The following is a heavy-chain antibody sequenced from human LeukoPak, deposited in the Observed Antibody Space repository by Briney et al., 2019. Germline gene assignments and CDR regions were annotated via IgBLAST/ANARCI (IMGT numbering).Heavy chain of an antibody. CDR2: IKQDGSEK. J-gene: IGHJ4*02. V-gene: IGHV3-7*01. CDR1: GFTFSSYS. Sequence: GGSLRPSCAASGFTFSSYSMNWVRPAAGNGLEWVANIKQDGSEKYYVDSVKGRFTISRDNAKNSLYLQMNSLRAEDTAVYYGARGMDNLQPALDYWGQGTLVSVSS. CDR3: ARGMDNLQPALDY. D-gene: IGHD5-24*01.